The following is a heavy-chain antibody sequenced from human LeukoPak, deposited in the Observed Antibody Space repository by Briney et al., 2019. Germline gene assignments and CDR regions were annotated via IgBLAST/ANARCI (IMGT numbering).Heavy chain of an antibody. Sequence: TGGSLRLSCAASGFTSSDYYMSWIRQAPGKGLEWVSYISSSGSTIYYADSVKGRFTISRDNAKNSLYLQMNSLRAEDTAVYYCAREAAVAGTSDYWGQGTLVTVSS. J-gene: IGHJ4*02. CDR1: GFTSSDYY. CDR3: AREAAVAGTSDY. CDR2: ISSSGSTI. D-gene: IGHD6-19*01. V-gene: IGHV3-11*01.